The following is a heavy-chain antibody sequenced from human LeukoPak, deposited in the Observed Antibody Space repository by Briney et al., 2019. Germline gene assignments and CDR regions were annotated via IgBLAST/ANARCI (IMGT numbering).Heavy chain of an antibody. CDR3: ARDRYYYGSGSYYHPFDY. Sequence: PSETLSLTRTVSGGSISSYYWSWIRQPAGKGLEWIGRIYTSGSTYYNPSLKSRVTMSVDTSKNQFSLKLSSVTAADTAVYYCARDRYYYGSGSYYHPFDYWGQGTLVTVSS. J-gene: IGHJ4*02. D-gene: IGHD3-10*01. CDR2: IYTSGST. V-gene: IGHV4-4*07. CDR1: GGSISSYY.